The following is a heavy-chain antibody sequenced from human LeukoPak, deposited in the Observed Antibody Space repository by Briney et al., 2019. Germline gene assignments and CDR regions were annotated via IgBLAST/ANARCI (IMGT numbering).Heavy chain of an antibody. J-gene: IGHJ4*02. Sequence: GGSLRLSCAASGFTFSSYAMSWVRQAPGKGLEWVSTISISGGTTYYADSVKGRFTISRDNSKNTLYLQMNSLRAEDTAVYYCAKGAPSSSSIFDFWGPGTLVTVSS. CDR2: ISISGGTT. CDR1: GFTFSSYA. D-gene: IGHD6-6*01. V-gene: IGHV3-23*01. CDR3: AKGAPSSSSIFDF.